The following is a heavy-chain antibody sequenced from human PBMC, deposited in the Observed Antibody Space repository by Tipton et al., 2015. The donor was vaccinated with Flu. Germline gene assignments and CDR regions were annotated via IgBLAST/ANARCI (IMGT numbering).Heavy chain of an antibody. J-gene: IGHJ6*02. D-gene: IGHD3-16*02. CDR1: DFTVSYNY. CDR3: ARVLSSEHYYGLDV. V-gene: IGHV3-53*01. CDR2: IYAGGNT. Sequence: QLVQSGGGLIQPGGSLRLSCIASDFTVSYNYMNWVRQAPGKGLEWVSVIYAGGNTYYADSVKGRFTISRDNPKNTLFLQMNSLSVEDTAVYYCARVLSSEHYYGLDVWGQGTTVTVSS.